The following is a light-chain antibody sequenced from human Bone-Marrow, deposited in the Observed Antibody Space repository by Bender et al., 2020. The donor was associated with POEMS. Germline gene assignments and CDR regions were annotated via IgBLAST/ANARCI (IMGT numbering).Light chain of an antibody. CDR1: SSDVGGYNY. CDR3: SSYAGSNSYV. V-gene: IGLV2-8*01. Sequence: QSALTQPPSASGSPGQSVTISCTGTSSDVGGYNYVSWYQHHPGTAPKLMFYEVSKRPSGVPDRFSGSKSGNTASLTVSGLKAEDEAAYYCSSYAGSNSYVFGTGTKVTVL. J-gene: IGLJ1*01. CDR2: EVS.